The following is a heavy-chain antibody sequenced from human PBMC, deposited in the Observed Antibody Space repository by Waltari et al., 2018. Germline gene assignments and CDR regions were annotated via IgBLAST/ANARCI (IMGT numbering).Heavy chain of an antibody. CDR1: GYSISSGYY. CDR3: ARRGDDSWGSYRYFHAFDI. V-gene: IGHV4-38-2*02. Sequence: QVQLQESGPGLVKPSETLSLTCTVSGYSISSGYYWGWIRQPPGKGLEWIGSIYHSGSTYCNPAVKRRVTISVYTSKDQCTLKLSSVTAADTAGYYCARRGDDSWGSYRYFHAFDIWGQGTMVTVSS. D-gene: IGHD3-16*02. CDR2: IYHSGST. J-gene: IGHJ3*02.